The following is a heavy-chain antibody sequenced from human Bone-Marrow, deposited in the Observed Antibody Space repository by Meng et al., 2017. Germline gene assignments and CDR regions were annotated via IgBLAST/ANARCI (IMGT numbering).Heavy chain of an antibody. J-gene: IGHJ6*02. CDR2: IIPILGIA. CDR3: ARESIVGATKQYYYYYYGMDV. D-gene: IGHD1-26*01. CDR1: GGTFSSYT. Sequence: SVKVSCKASGGTFSSYTISWVRQAPGQGLEWMGRIIPILGIANYAQKFQGRVTITADKSTSTAYMELSSLRSEDTAVYYCARESIVGATKQYYYYYYGMDVWGQGTTVTVSS. V-gene: IGHV1-69*04.